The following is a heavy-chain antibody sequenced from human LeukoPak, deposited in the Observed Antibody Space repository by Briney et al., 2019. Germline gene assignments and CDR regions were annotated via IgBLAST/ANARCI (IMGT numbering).Heavy chain of an antibody. CDR1: GYTFTSYA. Sequence: ASVKVSCKASGYTFTSYAMHWVRQAPGQRLEWMGWINAGNGNTKYSQKFRGRVTITRDTSASTAYMELSSLRSEDTAVYYCARGEDIVVVPAAQVRRGFDYWGQGTLVTVSS. D-gene: IGHD2-2*01. J-gene: IGHJ4*02. CDR2: INAGNGNT. CDR3: ARGEDIVVVPAAQVRRGFDY. V-gene: IGHV1-3*01.